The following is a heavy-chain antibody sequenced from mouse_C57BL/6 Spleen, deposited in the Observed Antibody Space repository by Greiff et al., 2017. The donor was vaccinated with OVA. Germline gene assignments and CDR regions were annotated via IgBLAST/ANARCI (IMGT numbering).Heavy chain of an antibody. CDR2: IYPGDGDT. J-gene: IGHJ4*01. CDR3: ARQLRHGAMDY. V-gene: IGHV1-80*01. D-gene: IGHD3-2*02. Sequence: QVQLQQSGAELVKPGASVKISCKASGYAFSSYWMNWVKQRPGKGLEWIGQIYPGDGDTNYNGKFKGKATLTADKSSSTAYMQLSSLTSEDSAVYFCARQLRHGAMDYWGQGTSVTVSS. CDR1: GYAFSSYW.